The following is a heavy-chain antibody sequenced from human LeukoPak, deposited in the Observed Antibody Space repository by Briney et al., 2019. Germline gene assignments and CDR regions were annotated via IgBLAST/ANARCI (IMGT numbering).Heavy chain of an antibody. CDR1: GFTFDDYA. V-gene: IGHV3-9*01. D-gene: IGHD1-26*01. CDR3: AKDSGPSGSYPTPFDY. Sequence: SLRLSCAASGFTFDDYAMHWVRQAPGKGLEWVSGISWNSGSIGYADSVKGRFTISRDNAKNSLYLQMNSLRAEDTALYYCAKDSGPSGSYPTPFDYWGQGTLVTVSS. CDR2: ISWNSGSI. J-gene: IGHJ4*02.